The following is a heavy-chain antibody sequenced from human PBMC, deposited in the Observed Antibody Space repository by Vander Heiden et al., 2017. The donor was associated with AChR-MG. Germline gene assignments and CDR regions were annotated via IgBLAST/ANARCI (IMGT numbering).Heavy chain of an antibody. CDR1: GGSFSGYY. CDR3: ARGKKWWYGSGSYYRPRFDY. CDR2: INHSGST. V-gene: IGHV4-34*01. D-gene: IGHD3-10*01. Sequence: QVQLQQWGAGLLKPSETLSLTCAVYGGSFSGYYWSWIRQPPGKGLEWIGEINHSGSTNYNPSLKSRVTISVDTSKNQFSLKLSSVTAADTAVYYCARGKKWWYGSGSYYRPRFDYWGQGTLVTVSS. J-gene: IGHJ4*02.